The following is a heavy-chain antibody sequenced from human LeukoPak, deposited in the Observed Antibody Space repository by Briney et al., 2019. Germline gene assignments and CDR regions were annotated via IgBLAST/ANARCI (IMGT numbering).Heavy chain of an antibody. J-gene: IGHJ6*02. Sequence: GGSLRLSCAASGFTFSSYWMHWVRQAPGKGLVWVPRINSDGSSTSYADSVKGRFTISRDNAKNTLYLQMNSLRAEDTAVYYCARGGVDSSGWFGYYYYGMDVWGQGTTVTVSS. V-gene: IGHV3-74*01. CDR1: GFTFSSYW. CDR3: ARGGVDSSGWFGYYYYGMDV. D-gene: IGHD6-19*01. CDR2: INSDGSST.